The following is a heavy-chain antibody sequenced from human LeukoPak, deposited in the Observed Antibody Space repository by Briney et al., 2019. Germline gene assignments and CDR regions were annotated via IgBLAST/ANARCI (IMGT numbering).Heavy chain of an antibody. CDR1: GFTFSRFS. CDR3: ARDSGVFDY. Sequence: GGSLRLSCAASGFTFSRFSIHWVRQAPGKGLDWVAIISKDGSIKYYADSVKGRFTISRDNSENTVYLQMSSLTAEDTGIYYCARDSGVFDYRGQGTLVTVSS. D-gene: IGHD2-8*01. CDR2: ISKDGSIK. V-gene: IGHV3-30*15. J-gene: IGHJ4*02.